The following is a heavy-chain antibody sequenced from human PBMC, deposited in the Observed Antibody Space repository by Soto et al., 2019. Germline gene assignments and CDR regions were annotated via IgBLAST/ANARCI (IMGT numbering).Heavy chain of an antibody. CDR1: GFTFTSSA. Sequence: SVKVSCKASGFTFTSSAVQWVRQARGQRLEWIGWIVVGSGNTNYAQKFQERVTITRDMSTSTAYMELSSLRSEDTAVYYCAAIGARDSSGYRFDYWGQGTLVTVS. V-gene: IGHV1-58*01. CDR2: IVVGSGNT. CDR3: AAIGARDSSGYRFDY. D-gene: IGHD3-22*01. J-gene: IGHJ4*02.